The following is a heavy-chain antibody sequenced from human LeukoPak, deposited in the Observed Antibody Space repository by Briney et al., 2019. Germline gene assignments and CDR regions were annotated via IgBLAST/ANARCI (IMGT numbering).Heavy chain of an antibody. D-gene: IGHD3-9*01. CDR2: INSDGSST. CDR3: AIDSYYNILTAYYSGGY. V-gene: IGHV3-74*01. J-gene: IGHJ4*02. Sequence: QPGGSLRLSCAASGFTFSSYWMHWVRQAPGKGLVWVSRINSDGSSTNYADSVKGRFTISRDNAKNALYLQMNSLRAEDTAVYYCAIDSYYNILTAYYSGGYWGQGTLVTVSS. CDR1: GFTFSSYW.